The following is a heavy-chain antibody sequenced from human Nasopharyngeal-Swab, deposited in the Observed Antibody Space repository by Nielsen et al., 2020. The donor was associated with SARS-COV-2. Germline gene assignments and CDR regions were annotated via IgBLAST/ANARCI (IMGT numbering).Heavy chain of an antibody. J-gene: IGHJ4*02. CDR1: GFIFSESA. CDR3: TTDFYFDY. Sequence: GESLKISCAASGFIFSESAMHWVRQASGKGLEWVGRIGDKAHNYATTYGASMKGRFTISRDDSSNTAFLQMDSLKTEDTALYYCTTDFYFDYWGPGALVTVSS. CDR2: IGDKAHNYAT. V-gene: IGHV3-73*01.